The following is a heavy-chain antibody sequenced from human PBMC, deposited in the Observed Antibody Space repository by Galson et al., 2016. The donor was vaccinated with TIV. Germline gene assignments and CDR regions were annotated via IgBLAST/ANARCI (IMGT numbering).Heavy chain of an antibody. Sequence: SVKVSCKASGATFSRYAFNWVRQAPGQGLEWMGRIIPIFDTTNYAQNFQGRVTIIADKSTNTVYMEVSRLRSDDTDVYYCARDSVSFGSGSYYPSSFAYWGQGTLVTVSS. CDR3: ARDSVSFGSGSYYPSSFAY. J-gene: IGHJ4*02. V-gene: IGHV1-69*06. D-gene: IGHD3-10*01. CDR1: GATFSRYA. CDR2: IIPIFDTT.